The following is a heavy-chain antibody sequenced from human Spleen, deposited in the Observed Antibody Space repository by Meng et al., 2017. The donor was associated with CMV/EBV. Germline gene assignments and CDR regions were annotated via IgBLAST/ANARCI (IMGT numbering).Heavy chain of an antibody. Sequence: LPCAVYGGSFSGYYWSWIRQPPGKGLEWIGEINHSGSTNYNPSLKSRVTISVDTSKNQFSLKLSSVTAADTAVYYCARGYSGSPGFDYWGQGTLVTVSS. CDR1: GGSFSGYY. CDR2: INHSGST. V-gene: IGHV4-34*01. J-gene: IGHJ4*02. CDR3: ARGYSGSPGFDY. D-gene: IGHD1-26*01.